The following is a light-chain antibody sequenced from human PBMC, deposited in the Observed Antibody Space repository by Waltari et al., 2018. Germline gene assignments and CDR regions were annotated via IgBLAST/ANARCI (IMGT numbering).Light chain of an antibody. J-gene: IGKJ1*01. CDR1: ASIATN. V-gene: IGKV3-15*01. CDR3: QQYNNWPPST. CDR2: HAS. Sequence: EILLTQFPDTLFVSPRERVTLSCRASASIATNLAWYQQRPGQAPRLLIFHASSRATDIPAKFSGSGSGTEFTLTISSLQAEDFAVYYCQQYNNWPPSTFGQGTKVEFK.